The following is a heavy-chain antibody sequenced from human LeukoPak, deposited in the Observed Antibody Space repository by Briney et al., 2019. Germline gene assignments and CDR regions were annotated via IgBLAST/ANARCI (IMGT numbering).Heavy chain of an antibody. CDR3: ARAGLDSSGYGY. J-gene: IGHJ4*02. D-gene: IGHD3-22*01. Sequence: GGSLRLSCAASGFTFSSYNMNWVRQAPGKGLEWVSSISSSSSYIYYADSVKGRFTISRDNVKNSLYLQMNSLRAEDTAVYYCARAGLDSSGYGYWGQGTLVTVSS. V-gene: IGHV3-21*01. CDR2: ISSSSSYI. CDR1: GFTFSSYN.